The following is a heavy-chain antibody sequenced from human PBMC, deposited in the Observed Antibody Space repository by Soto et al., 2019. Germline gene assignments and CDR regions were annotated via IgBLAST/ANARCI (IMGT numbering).Heavy chain of an antibody. J-gene: IGHJ4*02. CDR2: ISAYNGNT. CDR3: ARDSSGWYFDY. D-gene: IGHD6-19*01. Sequence: ALVKVSCKGSGYTITSYGISWVRQAPGQGLEWMGWISAYNGNTNYAQKLQGRVTMTTDTSTSTAYMELRSLRSDDTAVYYCARDSSGWYFDYWGQGTLVTVSS. V-gene: IGHV1-18*01. CDR1: GYTITSYG.